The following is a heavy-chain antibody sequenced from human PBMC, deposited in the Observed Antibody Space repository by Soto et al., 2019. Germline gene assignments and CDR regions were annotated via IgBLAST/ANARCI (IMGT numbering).Heavy chain of an antibody. CDR2: IGGSGGST. CDR1: GFTLSSYG. J-gene: IGHJ4*02. CDR3: AKGAYYHGSGSYFPFDY. D-gene: IGHD3-10*01. V-gene: IGHV3-23*01. Sequence: PGGSLRLSCAASGFTLSSYGMSWVRQAPGKGLEWVSAIGGSGGSTYYADSVKGRFTISRDNSKNTLYLQMNSLRAEDTAVYYCAKGAYYHGSGSYFPFDYWGQGTLVTVSS.